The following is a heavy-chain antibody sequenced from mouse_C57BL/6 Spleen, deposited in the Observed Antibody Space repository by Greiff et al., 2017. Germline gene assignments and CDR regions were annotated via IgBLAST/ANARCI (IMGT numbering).Heavy chain of an antibody. J-gene: IGHJ3*02. CDR1: GYTFTDYY. Sequence: EVQLHQSGPELVKPGASVKISCKASGYTFTDYYMNWVKQSHGKSLEWIGDINPNNGGISYNQKFKGQATLTVNKSSSTDYMELRSLTSEDSAVYYCARGEYSNPRWGKGALVTVSA. CDR2: INPNNGGI. V-gene: IGHV1-26*01. D-gene: IGHD2-5*01. CDR3: ARGEYSNPR.